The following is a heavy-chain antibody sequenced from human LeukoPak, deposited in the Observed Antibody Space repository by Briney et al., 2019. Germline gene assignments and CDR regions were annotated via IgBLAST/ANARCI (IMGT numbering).Heavy chain of an antibody. CDR2: IYYSGST. CDR3: ARHPRTSGHIPT. Sequence: SETLSLTCTVSGGSISSYYWSWIRQPPGKGLEWIGYIYYSGSTNYNPSLKSRVTISVDTSKNQFSLKLSSVTAADTAVYYCARHPRTSGHIPTWGQGTLVTVSS. J-gene: IGHJ5*02. CDR1: GGSISSYY. V-gene: IGHV4-59*08. D-gene: IGHD2-15*01.